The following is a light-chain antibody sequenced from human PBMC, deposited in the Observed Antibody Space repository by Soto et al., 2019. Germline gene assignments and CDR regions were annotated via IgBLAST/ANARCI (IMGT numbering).Light chain of an antibody. Sequence: EVVMTQSPATLSVSPGERATLSCRASQSVISSLAWYQQKPGQAPRLLIYGASTRATGIPARLSGSGSGTEFTLTISSLQSEDLAVYYCQQYNNWPRTFGQGTKVEIK. CDR1: QSVISS. V-gene: IGKV3-15*01. CDR2: GAS. CDR3: QQYNNWPRT. J-gene: IGKJ1*01.